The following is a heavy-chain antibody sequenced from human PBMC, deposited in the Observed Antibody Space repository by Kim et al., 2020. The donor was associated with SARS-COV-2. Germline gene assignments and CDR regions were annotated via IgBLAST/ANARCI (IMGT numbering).Heavy chain of an antibody. CDR2: IKSKTDGGTT. D-gene: IGHD2-21*02. J-gene: IGHJ4*02. CDR3: TTDSVVVVTAIPDY. V-gene: IGHV3-15*01. Sequence: GGSLRLSCAASGFTFSNAWMSWVRQAPGKGLEWVGRIKSKTDGGTTDYAAPVKGRFTISRDDSKNTLYLQMNSLKTEDTAVYYCTTDSVVVVTAIPDYWGQGTLVTVSS. CDR1: GFTFSNAW.